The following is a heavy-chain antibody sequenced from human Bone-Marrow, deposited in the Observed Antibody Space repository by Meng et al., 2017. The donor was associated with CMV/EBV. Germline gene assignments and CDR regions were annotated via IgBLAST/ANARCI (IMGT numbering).Heavy chain of an antibody. CDR3: ARAQLGQSGGGGSHSYDY. V-gene: IGHV1-69*05. CDR2: IIPIFGTA. J-gene: IGHJ4*02. D-gene: IGHD1-26*01. CDR1: GGTFSSYA. Sequence: VKVSCKASGGTFSSYAISWVRQAPGQGLEWMGGIIPIFGTANYAQKFQGRVTITTDESTSTAYMELSSLRSEDTAVYYCARAQLGQSGGGGSHSYDYWAKGTLVTVSS.